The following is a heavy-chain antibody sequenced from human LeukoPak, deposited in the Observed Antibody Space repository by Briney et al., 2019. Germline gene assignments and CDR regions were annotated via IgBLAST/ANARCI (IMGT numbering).Heavy chain of an antibody. J-gene: IGHJ4*02. CDR1: GFTFSSYS. V-gene: IGHV3-21*01. Sequence: GGSLRLSCAASGFTFSSYSMNWVRQAPGKGLERVSSISSNSIYVFYADSMKGRFIISRDNAKNSLSLQMNSLRAEDTAVYYCARDQVDRIWYFDYWGQGTLVTVSS. CDR3: ARDQVDRIWYFDY. CDR2: ISSNSIYV. D-gene: IGHD1-14*01.